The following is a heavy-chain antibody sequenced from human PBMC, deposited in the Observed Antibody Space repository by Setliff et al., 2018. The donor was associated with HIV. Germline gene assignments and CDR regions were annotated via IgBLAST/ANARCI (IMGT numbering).Heavy chain of an antibody. D-gene: IGHD3-10*01. J-gene: IGHJ4*02. V-gene: IGHV1-3*01. CDR1: GYTFTSYA. Sequence: ASVKVSCKASGYTFTSYAMHWVRQAPGQSLEWMGWITGGSGNTKYSEKFQGRVTLTRDTSASTAYMELSSLRSEDTAVYYCARKGSGSSFDFEYWGQGTLVTVSS. CDR3: ARKGSGSSFDFEY. CDR2: ITGGSGNT.